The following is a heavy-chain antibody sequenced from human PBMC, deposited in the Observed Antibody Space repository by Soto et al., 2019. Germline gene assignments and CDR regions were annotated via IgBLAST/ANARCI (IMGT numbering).Heavy chain of an antibody. V-gene: IGHV4-39*01. D-gene: IGHD2-15*01. CDR2: IYYSGST. J-gene: IGHJ4*02. Sequence: QLQLQESGPGLVKPSETLSLICTVSGGSISSSTYYWGWIRQPPGKGLEWIGNIYYSGSTDYNPSLKSRVTISVDTSKNQFSLKLSSVTAADTAMYFCARHARGSCYSWGQGTLVTVSS. CDR1: GGSISSSTYY. CDR3: ARHARGSCYS.